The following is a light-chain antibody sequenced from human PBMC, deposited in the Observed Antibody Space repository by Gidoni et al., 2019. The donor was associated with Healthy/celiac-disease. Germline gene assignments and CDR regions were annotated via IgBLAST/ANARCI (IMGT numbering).Light chain of an antibody. CDR2: DAS. Sequence: ELVLTQSPVTLSLSPGERATLPCRASQSVSSYLAWYQQKPGQAPRLLIYDASNRATGIPARFSGSGSGTDFTLTISSLEPEDFAVYYCQQRSNWPPAWTFGQXTKVEIK. J-gene: IGKJ1*01. CDR1: QSVSSY. CDR3: QQRSNWPPAWT. V-gene: IGKV3-11*01.